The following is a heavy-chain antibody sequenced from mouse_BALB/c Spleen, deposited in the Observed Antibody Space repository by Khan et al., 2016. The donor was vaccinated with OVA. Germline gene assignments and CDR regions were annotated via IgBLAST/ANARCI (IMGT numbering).Heavy chain of an antibody. Sequence: QIQLVQSGPELKKPGETVKISCKASGYTFTDYSMHWVKQAPGKGLKWMGWINTETGEPTYADDFKGRFAFSLETSASTAYLQINNLKNEDTATYFCARDRYDYFAYWGHGTTLTVSS. V-gene: IGHV9-2-1*01. CDR1: GYTFTDYS. D-gene: IGHD2-14*01. J-gene: IGHJ2*01. CDR3: ARDRYDYFAY. CDR2: INTETGEP.